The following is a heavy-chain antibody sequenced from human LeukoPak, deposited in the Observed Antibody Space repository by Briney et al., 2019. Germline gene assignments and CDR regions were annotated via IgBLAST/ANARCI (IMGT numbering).Heavy chain of an antibody. V-gene: IGHV3-43*02. CDR2: ISGDGGST. CDR3: AKDMESSGWYSPY. J-gene: IGHJ4*02. Sequence: GGSLRLSCAASGFTFDDYAMHWVRPAPGRGLEWVSLISGDGGSTYYADSVKGRFTISRDNSKNSLYLQMNSLRTEDTALYYCAKDMESSGWYSPYWGQGTLVTVSS. CDR1: GFTFDDYA. D-gene: IGHD6-19*01.